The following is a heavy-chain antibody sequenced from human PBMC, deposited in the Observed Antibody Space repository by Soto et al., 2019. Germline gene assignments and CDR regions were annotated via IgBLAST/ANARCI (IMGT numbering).Heavy chain of an antibody. V-gene: IGHV1-3*01. J-gene: IGHJ4*02. D-gene: IGHD2-21*02. CDR3: ARSIVVVTALDY. CDR2: INAGNGNT. Sequence: QVQLVQSGAEVKKPGASVKVSCKASGYTFTSYAMHWVRQAPGQRLEWMGWINAGNGNTKYSQQFQCRVTITRDTSASTAYMELSSMRSEDTAVYYCARSIVVVTALDYWGQGTLVTVSS. CDR1: GYTFTSYA.